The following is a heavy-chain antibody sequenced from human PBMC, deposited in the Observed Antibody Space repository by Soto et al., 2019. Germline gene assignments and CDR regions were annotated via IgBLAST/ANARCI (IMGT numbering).Heavy chain of an antibody. J-gene: IGHJ4*02. V-gene: IGHV1-8*01. D-gene: IGHD3-10*01. Sequence: GGSVKVSCKASGNTFTIYDINGVRRSTGHWLEWMGWINPNSGNIGYAQKFQGRVTMTRDTAIRTAYMEVSRLRSDDTAVYYCARGRASGSYYLLDYWGQGTLVTVSS. CDR2: INPNSGNI. CDR3: ARGRASGSYYLLDY. CDR1: GNTFTIYD.